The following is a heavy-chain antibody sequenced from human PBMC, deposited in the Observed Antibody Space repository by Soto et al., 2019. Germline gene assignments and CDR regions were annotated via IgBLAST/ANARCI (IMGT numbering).Heavy chain of an antibody. V-gene: IGHV3-23*01. D-gene: IGHD6-13*01. Sequence: EMQLLESGGGLVQPGGSLRLSCAASGFTFISYGMTWVRQAPGKGLGWVSGITTTGRNTYYAESVKGRFTISRDNSKKVVYLQMNSLRAEDTAVYYCARGAAAAGTNWFDAWGQGTLVIVSS. CDR3: ARGAAAAGTNWFDA. CDR1: GFTFISYG. J-gene: IGHJ5*02. CDR2: ITTTGRNT.